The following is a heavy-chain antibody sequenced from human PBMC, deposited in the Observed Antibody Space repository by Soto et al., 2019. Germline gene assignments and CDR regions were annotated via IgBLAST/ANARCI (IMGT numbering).Heavy chain of an antibody. Sequence: GASVKVSCKASGGTFSSYTISWVRQAPGQGLEWMGRIIPILGIANYAQKFQGRVTITADESTSTAYMELSSLRSEDTAVYYCARDPLSSGPDYWGQGTLVTVSS. CDR3: ARDPLSSGPDY. CDR2: IIPILGIA. D-gene: IGHD6-19*01. CDR1: GGTFSSYT. J-gene: IGHJ4*02. V-gene: IGHV1-69*04.